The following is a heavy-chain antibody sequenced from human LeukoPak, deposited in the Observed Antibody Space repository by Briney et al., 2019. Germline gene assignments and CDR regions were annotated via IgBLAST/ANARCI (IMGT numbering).Heavy chain of an antibody. V-gene: IGHV1-2*06. CDR2: INPHTGAA. CDR1: GYTFTDYY. J-gene: IGHJ4*02. D-gene: IGHD3-10*01. CDR3: ARDSTMVRGVPLYYFDY. Sequence: ASVKVSCKASGYTFTDYYVHWVRQAPGQGLEWMGRINPHTGAADYAQKFQGSVTMTRDTTISTAYMDLSRLRSDDTAMYYCARDSTMVRGVPLYYFDYWGQGTLVTVSS.